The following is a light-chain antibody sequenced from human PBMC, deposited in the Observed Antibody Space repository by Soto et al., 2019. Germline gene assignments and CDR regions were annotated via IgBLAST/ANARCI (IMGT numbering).Light chain of an antibody. CDR1: QSVSSN. CDR2: GAS. J-gene: IGKJ1*01. Sequence: EIVMTQSPATLSVSPGERATLSCRASQSVSSNLAWYQQKPGQAPRLLIYGASPRATGIPARFSGSGSGTEFTLTISSLQSEDFAVYSCQQYNNWPRTFGQGTKVEIK. V-gene: IGKV3-15*01. CDR3: QQYNNWPRT.